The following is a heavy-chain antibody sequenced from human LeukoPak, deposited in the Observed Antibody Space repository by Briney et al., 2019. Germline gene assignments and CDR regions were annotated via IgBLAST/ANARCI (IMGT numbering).Heavy chain of an antibody. CDR3: ANLILYCSGGSCYSAYFDY. Sequence: SETLSLTCTVSGGSISSSSYYLGWIRQPPGKGLEWIGSIYYSGSTYYNPSLKSRVTISVDTSKNQFSLKLSSVTAADTAVYYCANLILYCSGGSCYSAYFDYWGQGTLVTVSS. V-gene: IGHV4-39*01. CDR2: IYYSGST. CDR1: GGSISSSSYY. J-gene: IGHJ4*02. D-gene: IGHD2-15*01.